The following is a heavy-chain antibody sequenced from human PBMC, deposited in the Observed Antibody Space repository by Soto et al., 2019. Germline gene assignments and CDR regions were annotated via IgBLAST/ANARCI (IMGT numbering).Heavy chain of an antibody. D-gene: IGHD2-15*01. CDR1: GFTVSSNY. J-gene: IGHJ4*02. Sequence: PGGSLRLSCAASGFTVSSNYMSWVRQAPGKGLEWVSVIYSGGSTYYADSVKGKFTISRDNSKNTLYLQMNSLRAEDTAVYYCARGYCSGGSCRGGFYFDYWGQGTLVTVS. CDR2: IYSGGST. V-gene: IGHV3-66*01. CDR3: ARGYCSGGSCRGGFYFDY.